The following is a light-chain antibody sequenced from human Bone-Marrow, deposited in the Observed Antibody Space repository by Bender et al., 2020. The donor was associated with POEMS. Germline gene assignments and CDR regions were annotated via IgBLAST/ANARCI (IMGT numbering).Light chain of an antibody. J-gene: IGLJ2*01. CDR1: SSDVGSHNL. V-gene: IGLV2-14*02. Sequence: QSALTQPASVSGSPGQSIAISCTGTSSDVGSHNLVSWYQHHPGEAPKLMIYEVSKRPSGVSDRFSASKSGNTASLSISGLQAEDEADYYCSSYTSSTTLVFGGGTKLTVL. CDR2: EVS. CDR3: SSYTSSTTLV.